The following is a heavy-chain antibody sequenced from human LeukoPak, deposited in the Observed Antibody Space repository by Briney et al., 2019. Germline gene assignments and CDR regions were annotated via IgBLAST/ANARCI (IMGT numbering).Heavy chain of an antibody. Sequence: GGSLRLSCAASGFTFTNYAMSWVRQAPGRGLEWVSTISASADSTYYGDSVRGRFTVSRDNSKNTVYLQMDSLRAEDTAVYYCAKEKYGDYDGWFDPWGQGTLVTVSS. CDR2: ISASADST. CDR3: AKEKYGDYDGWFDP. V-gene: IGHV3-23*01. D-gene: IGHD4-17*01. J-gene: IGHJ5*02. CDR1: GFTFTNYA.